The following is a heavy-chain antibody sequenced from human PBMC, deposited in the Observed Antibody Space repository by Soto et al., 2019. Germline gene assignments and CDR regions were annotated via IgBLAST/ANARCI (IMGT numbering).Heavy chain of an antibody. CDR3: ARVVVNIVATIKYPDAFDI. J-gene: IGHJ3*02. D-gene: IGHD5-12*01. CDR1: GFTFSDYG. V-gene: IGHV3-30*03. CDR2: LSFDESHK. Sequence: GGSLRLSCAGAGFTFSDYGMHWVRQAPGKGLEWVAVLSFDESHKYYGDSVKGRFTISRDNFKNSLYLLMNSLGPEDTAVYYCARVVVNIVATIKYPDAFDIWGQGTMVTVSS.